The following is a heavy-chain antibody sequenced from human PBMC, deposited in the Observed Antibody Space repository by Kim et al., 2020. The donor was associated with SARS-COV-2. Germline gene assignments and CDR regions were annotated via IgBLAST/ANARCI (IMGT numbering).Heavy chain of an antibody. D-gene: IGHD2-2*01. CDR3: AREWEAAAMGPYYYYYGIDV. J-gene: IGHJ6*02. V-gene: IGHV3-33*05. CDR2: ISYDGSNK. Sequence: GGSLRLSCAASGFTFSSYGMHWVRQAPGKGLEWVAVISYDGSNKYYADSVKGRFTISRDNSKNTLYLQMNSLRAEDTAVYYCAREWEAAAMGPYYYYYGIDVWGQGTTGPVSS. CDR1: GFTFSSYG.